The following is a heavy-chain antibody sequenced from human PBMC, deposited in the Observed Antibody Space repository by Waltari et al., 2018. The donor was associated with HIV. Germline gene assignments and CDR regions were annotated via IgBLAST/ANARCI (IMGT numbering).Heavy chain of an antibody. V-gene: IGHV4-59*01. CDR3: ARQRQQPSVAWFDP. CDR2: VYFSGST. J-gene: IGHJ5*02. CDR1: GGSITSYY. D-gene: IGHD6-13*01. Sequence: QVQLRESGPGLVKPSETLSLTCTVSGGSITSYYWSWIRQPPGRGLEWIGYVYFSGSTKYNPSLKSRVTISVDRSKKQFSLRVNSVTAADTAVYYCARQRQQPSVAWFDPWGQGALVTVSS.